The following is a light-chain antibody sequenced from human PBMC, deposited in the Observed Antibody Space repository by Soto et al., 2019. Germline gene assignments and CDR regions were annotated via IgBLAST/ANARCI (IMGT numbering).Light chain of an antibody. V-gene: IGKV1-39*01. CDR1: QSISSY. CDR3: QQSYSTPRT. J-gene: IGKJ4*01. CDR2: GAY. Sequence: DIQMTQSPSSLSASVGDRVTITCRASQSISSYLNWYQQKPGKAPKLLIYGAYTLQSGVPSRFSGSGSGTDFTLTISSLQPEDFATYYCQQSYSTPRTFGGGTKVDIK.